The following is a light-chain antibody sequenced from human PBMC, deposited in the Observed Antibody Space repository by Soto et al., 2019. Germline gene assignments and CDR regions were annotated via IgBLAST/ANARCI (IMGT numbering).Light chain of an antibody. CDR3: QQYNDWPRT. J-gene: IGKJ1*01. Sequence: ETVMAQSPATLSVSPGERATLSCRASQTVGSNLAWYQQTHGRAPRLLIYGASTRATGIPARFSGGGSGTEFTLTISSLQSEDFAVYYRQQYNDWPRTFGQGTKVDIK. V-gene: IGKV3-15*01. CDR1: QTVGSN. CDR2: GAS.